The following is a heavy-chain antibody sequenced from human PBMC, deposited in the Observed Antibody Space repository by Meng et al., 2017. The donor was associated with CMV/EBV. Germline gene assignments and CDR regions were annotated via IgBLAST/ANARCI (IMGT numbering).Heavy chain of an antibody. V-gene: IGHV2-5*02. D-gene: IGHD6-13*01. Sequence: QLTLEAAPPTLVHPTPTLTLTCTFSGFSLSSSGVGVGLIRQPPGKALEWLALIYWDDDKRYSPSLKSRLTITKDTSKNQVVLTMTNMDPVDTATYYCARIAAAGRFDYWGQGTLVTVSS. CDR3: ARIAAAGRFDY. J-gene: IGHJ4*02. CDR1: GFSLSSSGVG. CDR2: IYWDDDK.